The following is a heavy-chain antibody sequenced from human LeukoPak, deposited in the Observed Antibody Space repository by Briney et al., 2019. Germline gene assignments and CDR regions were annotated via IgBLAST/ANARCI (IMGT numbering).Heavy chain of an antibody. Sequence: GASVKVSCKASGYTFTGYYMHWARQAPGQGLEWMGWISPNSGGTNYAQKFQGRVTMTRDTSISTAYMGLSRLRSDDTAVYYCARVNDYGDYGYWFDPWGQGTLVTVSS. J-gene: IGHJ5*02. V-gene: IGHV1-2*02. CDR3: ARVNDYGDYGYWFDP. CDR2: ISPNSGGT. CDR1: GYTFTGYY. D-gene: IGHD4-17*01.